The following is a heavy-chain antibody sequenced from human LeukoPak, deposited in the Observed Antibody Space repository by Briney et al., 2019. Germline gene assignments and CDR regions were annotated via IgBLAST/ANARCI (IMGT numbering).Heavy chain of an antibody. CDR3: ATESSGALDF. CDR2: IDTVDYT. D-gene: IGHD1-26*01. CDR1: GFTFSNTF. Sequence: GGSLRLSCATSGFTFSNTFLNWVRQAPGKGLQYVSSIDTVDYTYYADSVKGRFTISRDNAKNSLYLQINSLRAEDKAVYYCATESSGALDFWGQGTLVTVSS. J-gene: IGHJ4*02. V-gene: IGHV3-69-1*01.